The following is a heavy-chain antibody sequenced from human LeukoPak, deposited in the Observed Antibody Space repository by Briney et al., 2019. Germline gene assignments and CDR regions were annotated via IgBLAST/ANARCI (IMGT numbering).Heavy chain of an antibody. CDR2: INPNSGGT. J-gene: IGHJ6*03. CDR1: GYTFTGYY. CDR3: ARVGEAVASHYYYYYYMDV. V-gene: IGHV1-2*02. Sequence: ASVKVSCKASGYTFTGYYMHWVRQAPGQGLEWMGWINPNSGGTNYAQKLQGRVTMTTDTSTSTAYMELRSLRSDDTAVYYCARVGEAVASHYYYYYYMDVWGKGTTVTVSS. D-gene: IGHD6-19*01.